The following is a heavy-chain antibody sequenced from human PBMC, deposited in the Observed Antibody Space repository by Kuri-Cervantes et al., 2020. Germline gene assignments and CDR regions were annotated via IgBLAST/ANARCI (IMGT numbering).Heavy chain of an antibody. Sequence: GESLKISCAASGFTFSSCALSWVRRAPGKGLEWVSAISGSGGTTYYADSVKGRFTISRDSSKNTLYLQMNSLRAEDTAVYYCARDDMVTPQAAAFDIWGQGTMVTVSS. CDR1: GFTFSSCA. CDR3: ARDDMVTPQAAAFDI. J-gene: IGHJ3*02. V-gene: IGHV3-23*01. CDR2: ISGSGGTT. D-gene: IGHD5-18*01.